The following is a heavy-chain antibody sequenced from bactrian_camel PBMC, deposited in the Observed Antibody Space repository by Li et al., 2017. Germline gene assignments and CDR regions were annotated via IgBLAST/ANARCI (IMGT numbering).Heavy chain of an antibody. CDR1: GYIFRSCA. V-gene: IGHV3S55*01. CDR2: ISRDGNT. CDR3: AAARAVSADGYEGVRVDFGY. D-gene: IGHD5*01. J-gene: IGHJ6*01. Sequence: QVQLVESGGGSVQAGDSLELSCAASGYIFRSCAMAWYRQAPGKKRELVSSISRDGNTGYADSVKGRFTISQDKSKNTIYLQMNRLKVDDTAVYLCAAARAVSADGYEGVRVDFGYWGQGTQVTVS.